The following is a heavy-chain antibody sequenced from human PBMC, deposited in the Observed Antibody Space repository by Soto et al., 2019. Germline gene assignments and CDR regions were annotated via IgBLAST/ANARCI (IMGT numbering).Heavy chain of an antibody. J-gene: IGHJ4*02. Sequence: GASVKVSCKASGGTFSSYAISWVRQAPGQGLEWMGGIIPIFGTANYAQKFQGRVTITADESTSTAYMELSSLRSEDTAVYYCARGAYYYDSSGYSYYWGQGTLVTVYS. CDR3: ARGAYYYDSSGYSYY. CDR2: IIPIFGTA. D-gene: IGHD3-22*01. V-gene: IGHV1-69*13. CDR1: GGTFSSYA.